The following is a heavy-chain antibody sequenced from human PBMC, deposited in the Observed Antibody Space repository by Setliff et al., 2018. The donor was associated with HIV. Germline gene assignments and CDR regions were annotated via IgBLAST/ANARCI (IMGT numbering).Heavy chain of an antibody. D-gene: IGHD3-10*01. V-gene: IGHV1-2*02. Sequence: ASVKVSCKASGYTFTGYYMHWVRQAPGQGLEWMGWMNPNSGNTGYAQKFQGRVTMTTDTSTNTAYMELRSLTSDDTGVYYCAREGLWFGDRGFYMDVWGKGTAVTSPQ. CDR2: MNPNSGNT. CDR3: AREGLWFGDRGFYMDV. J-gene: IGHJ6*04. CDR1: GYTFTGYY.